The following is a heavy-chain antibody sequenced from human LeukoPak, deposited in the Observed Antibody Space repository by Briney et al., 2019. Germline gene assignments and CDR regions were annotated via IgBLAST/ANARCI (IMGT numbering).Heavy chain of an antibody. D-gene: IGHD1-26*01. Sequence: ASVKASFKASGYTFTAYYMHWVRQAPGQGLEWMGWINPNSSVTNYALKFRGRIIMTRDTSISTVYMDLSSLRYDDTAVYYCTRATFSASYSFDYWGQGSVVTVSS. J-gene: IGHJ4*02. V-gene: IGHV1-2*02. CDR3: TRATFSASYSFDY. CDR1: GYTFTAYY. CDR2: INPNSSVT.